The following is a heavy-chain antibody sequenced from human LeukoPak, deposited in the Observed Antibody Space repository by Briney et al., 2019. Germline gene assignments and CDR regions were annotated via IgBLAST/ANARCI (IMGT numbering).Heavy chain of an antibody. CDR2: IKQDGSQK. J-gene: IGHJ3*01. Sequence: HPGGSLGLSCIASKFIINDYWMNWVRQAPGKGLEWVANIKQDGSQKYYVDSVKGRFTISRDNAKNSVYLQMNSLRAEDTAVYYCARGFDGANAFDLWGQGTLVTVPS. V-gene: IGHV3-7*01. CDR3: ARGFDGANAFDL. CDR1: KFIINDYW.